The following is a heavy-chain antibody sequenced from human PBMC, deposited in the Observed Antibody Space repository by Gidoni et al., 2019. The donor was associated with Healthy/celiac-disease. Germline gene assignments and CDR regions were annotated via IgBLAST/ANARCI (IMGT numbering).Heavy chain of an antibody. CDR1: GLTFSSYA. Sequence: EVQLLESGGGLVQPGGSLRLSCAASGLTFSSYALSWVRQAPGKGLEWVSAISGSGGSTYYADSVKGRFTISRDKSKNTLYLQMNSLRAEDTAVYYCAKKQGILPKENYFDYWGQGTLVTVSS. CDR3: AKKQGILPKENYFDY. D-gene: IGHD6-13*01. CDR2: ISGSGGST. J-gene: IGHJ4*02. V-gene: IGHV3-23*01.